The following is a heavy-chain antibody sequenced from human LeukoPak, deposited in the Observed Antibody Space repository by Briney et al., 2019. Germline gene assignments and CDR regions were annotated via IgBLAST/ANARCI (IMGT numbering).Heavy chain of an antibody. Sequence: GGSLRLSCAASGFTFDDYAMHWVRQARGKGLEWVSGISWNSGSIGYADSVKGRFTISRDNAKNSLYLQMNSLRAEDTALYYCAKDMYSGSYPHGMDVWGQGTTVTVSS. CDR2: ISWNSGSI. D-gene: IGHD1-26*01. CDR1: GFTFDDYA. J-gene: IGHJ6*02. CDR3: AKDMYSGSYPHGMDV. V-gene: IGHV3-9*01.